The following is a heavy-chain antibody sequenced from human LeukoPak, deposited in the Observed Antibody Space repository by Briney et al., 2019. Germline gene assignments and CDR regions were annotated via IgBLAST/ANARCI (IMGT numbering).Heavy chain of an antibody. CDR2: ISYSGYT. CDR3: ARGRNDNGGMFFDS. V-gene: IGHV4-59*01. CDR1: GGSIRSYY. D-gene: IGHD4-23*01. J-gene: IGHJ4*02. Sequence: SETLSLTCTVSGGSIRSYYWNWIRQAPGKGLEWVGFISYSGYTSYSPSLKSRVAISVDTAKSQFSLRLNSMTAADTAIYYCARGRNDNGGMFFDSWAQGNLVTVSS.